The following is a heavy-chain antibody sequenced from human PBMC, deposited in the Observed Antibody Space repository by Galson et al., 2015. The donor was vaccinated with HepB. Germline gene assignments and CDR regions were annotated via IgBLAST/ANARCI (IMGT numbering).Heavy chain of an antibody. D-gene: IGHD3-3*01. CDR2: IYPGDSDT. Sequence: QSGAEVKKPGESLKISCKGSGYSFTSYWIGWVRQMPGKGLEWMGIIYPGDSDTRYSPSFQGQVTISADKSISTAYLQWSSLKASDTAMYYCARQGAGDVLRFLEWLPQHPWGQGTLVTVSS. CDR3: ARQGAGDVLRFLEWLPQHP. CDR1: GYSFTSYW. J-gene: IGHJ5*02. V-gene: IGHV5-51*01.